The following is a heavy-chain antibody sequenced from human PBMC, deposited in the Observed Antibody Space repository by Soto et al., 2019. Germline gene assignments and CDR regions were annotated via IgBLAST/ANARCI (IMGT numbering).Heavy chain of an antibody. V-gene: IGHV4-31*03. CDR1: GGSISSGGYY. CDR2: IYYSGST. CDR3: ASAPLYCSGGSCPTPVPFDY. Sequence: NPSETLSLTCTVSGGSISSGGYYWSWIRQHPGKGLEWIGYIYYSGSTYYNPSLKSRVTISVDTSKNQFSLKLSSMTAADTAVYYCASAPLYCSGGSCPTPVPFDYWGQGTLVTVSS. D-gene: IGHD2-15*01. J-gene: IGHJ4*02.